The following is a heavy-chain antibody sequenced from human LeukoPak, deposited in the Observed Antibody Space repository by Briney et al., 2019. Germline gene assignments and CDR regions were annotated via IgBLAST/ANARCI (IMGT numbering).Heavy chain of an antibody. J-gene: IGHJ4*02. D-gene: IGHD3-3*01. Sequence: GRSHRPHRPTPALTYTNTCMTSARPTPGNALEWLANIKEDGSDKYYVDSLKGRFTISRDNAKNSLYLQINSLRAEDTAVYYCAKDRTRQAYWGQGTLVTVSS. CDR3: AKDRTRQAY. CDR1: ALTYTNTC. CDR2: IKEDGSDK. V-gene: IGHV3-7*03.